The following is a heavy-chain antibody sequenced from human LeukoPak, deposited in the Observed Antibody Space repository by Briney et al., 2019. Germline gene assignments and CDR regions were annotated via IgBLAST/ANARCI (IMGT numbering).Heavy chain of an antibody. D-gene: IGHD2-15*01. J-gene: IGHJ4*02. CDR3: ARDEGGSCREFDY. CDR2: IYYSGST. V-gene: IGHV4-61*08. CDR1: GGSISSGGYY. Sequence: PSETLSLTCTVSGGSISSGGYYWSWIRQPPGKGLEWIGYIYYSGSTNYNPSLKSRVTISVDTSKNRFSLKLSSVTAADTAVYYCARDEGGSCREFDYWGQGTLVTVSS.